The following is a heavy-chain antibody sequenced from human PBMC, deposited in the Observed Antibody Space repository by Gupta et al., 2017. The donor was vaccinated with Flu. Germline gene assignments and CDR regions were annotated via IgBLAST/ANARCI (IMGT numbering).Heavy chain of an antibody. CDR2: IYSGGST. J-gene: IGHJ6*02. CDR1: GFTVSSNY. CDR3: ARDRSLGEHDNYYYGMDV. V-gene: IGHV3-66*02. Sequence: EVQLVESGGGLVQPGGSLRLSCAASGFTVSSNYMSWVRQAPGKGLEWVSVIYSGGSTYYADSVKGRFTISRDNSKNTLYLQMNSLRAEDTAVYYCARDRSLGEHDNYYYGMDVWGQGTTVTVSS. D-gene: IGHD3-22*01.